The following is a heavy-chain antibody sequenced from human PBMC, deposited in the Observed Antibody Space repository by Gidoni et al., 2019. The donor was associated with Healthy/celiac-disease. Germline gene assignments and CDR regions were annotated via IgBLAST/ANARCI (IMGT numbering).Heavy chain of an antibody. J-gene: IGHJ5*02. D-gene: IGHD3-16*02. CDR2: FDPEDGET. CDR3: ATSLMITFGGVIVRGSWDWFDP. Sequence: QVQLVQSGAEVKKPGASVKVSCKVSGYTLTELSMHWVRQAPGKGLEWMGGFDPEDGETIYAQKFQGRVTMTEDTSTDPAYMELSSLRSEDTAVYYCATSLMITFGGVIVRGSWDWFDPWGQGTLVTVSS. V-gene: IGHV1-24*01. CDR1: GYTLTELS.